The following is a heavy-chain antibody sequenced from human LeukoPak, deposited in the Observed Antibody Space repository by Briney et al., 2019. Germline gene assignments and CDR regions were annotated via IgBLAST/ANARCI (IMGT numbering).Heavy chain of an antibody. J-gene: IGHJ5*02. Sequence: PSETLSLTCTVSGGSINSGGYYWTWIRQHPGKGLKWIGYIYYSGSTYYNPSLKSRLTISLDMSKNQFSLRLSSVTAADTAVYYCARGDGYNSRRFEPRGQGTLVTVAS. CDR1: GGSINSGGYY. CDR3: ARGDGYNSRRFEP. V-gene: IGHV4-31*03. D-gene: IGHD5-24*01. CDR2: IYYSGST.